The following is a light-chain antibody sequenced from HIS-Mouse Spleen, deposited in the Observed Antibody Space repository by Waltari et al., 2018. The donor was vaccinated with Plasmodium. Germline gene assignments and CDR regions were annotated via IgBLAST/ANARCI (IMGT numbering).Light chain of an antibody. Sequence: SYELTQPPSVSVSPGQTASITCPGDKLGDTYACWYQQKPGQSPGLVIYQDSKRPSGIPERFSGSNSGNTATLTISGTQAMDEADYYCQAWDSSTVVFGGGTKLTVL. CDR3: QAWDSSTVV. CDR1: KLGDTY. V-gene: IGLV3-1*01. CDR2: QDS. J-gene: IGLJ2*01.